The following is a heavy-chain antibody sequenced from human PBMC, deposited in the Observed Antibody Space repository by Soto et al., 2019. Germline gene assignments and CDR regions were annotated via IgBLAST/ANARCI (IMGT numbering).Heavy chain of an antibody. V-gene: IGHV3-30*19. J-gene: IGHJ4*02. CDR3: ARWGTTGGLDV. D-gene: IGHD4-17*01. CDR1: GFTFMSFV. Sequence: QVQLVESGGGVVQPGTSLRLSCVGSGFTFMSFVIHWFRQAPGKGLEWVALTSYDGSNTYYDDSVKGRFTISRDNSRNTVDLQMDSLRLEDTALYYCARWGTTGGLDVWGQGTLGSVSS. CDR2: TSYDGSNT.